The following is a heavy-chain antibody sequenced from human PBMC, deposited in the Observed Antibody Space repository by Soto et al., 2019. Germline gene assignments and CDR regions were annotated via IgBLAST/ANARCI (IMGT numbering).Heavy chain of an antibody. V-gene: IGHV3-23*01. CDR3: AKDTGTYGGGNFDY. J-gene: IGHJ4*02. Sequence: PGGSLRLSCAASGFTFSIYAMNWVRQAPGKGLEWVSTISGNGGSTYYVDSVKGRFTISRDNSKNTLYLQMNSLRAEDTAVFYCAKDTGTYGGGNFDYWGQGTLVTVSS. CDR1: GFTFSIYA. CDR2: ISGNGGST. D-gene: IGHD1-1*01.